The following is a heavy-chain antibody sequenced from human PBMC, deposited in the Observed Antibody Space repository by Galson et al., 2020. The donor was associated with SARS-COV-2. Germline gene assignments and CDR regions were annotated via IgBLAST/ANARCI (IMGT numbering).Heavy chain of an antibody. D-gene: IGHD2-15*01. CDR3: ASGSYSFNNFEF. CDR2: ITYRGTT. V-gene: IGHV4-34*01. Sequence: SETLSLTCAVYGGSFSDYYWSWLRQSPGKGLEWIGEITYRGTTRYNPSLKSQVTMSVETSKNQFSLKLTSVTAADTALYYCASGSYSFNNFEFWGPGTLVTVSS. J-gene: IGHJ4*02. CDR1: GGSFSDYY.